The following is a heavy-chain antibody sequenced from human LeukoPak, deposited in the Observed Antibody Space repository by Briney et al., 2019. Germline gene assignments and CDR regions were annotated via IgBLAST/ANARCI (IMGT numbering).Heavy chain of an antibody. D-gene: IGHD2-8*01. Sequence: GGSLRLSCAASGFTFSSYGMNWVRQAPGKGPEWVATIWNDGSKKYYADSVKGRFTISRDNSKNRLYLQMNSLRAEDTAVYYCSRGTFGVDYWGQGTLVTVSS. CDR3: SRGTFGVDY. J-gene: IGHJ4*02. CDR2: IWNDGSKK. V-gene: IGHV3-33*08. CDR1: GFTFSSYG.